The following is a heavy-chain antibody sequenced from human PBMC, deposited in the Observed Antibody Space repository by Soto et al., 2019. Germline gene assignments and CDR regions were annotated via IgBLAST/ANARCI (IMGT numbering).Heavy chain of an antibody. J-gene: IGHJ6*02. CDR1: GFTFSSYW. CDR3: ARASEYSSSYYYYYGIDV. Sequence: GGSLRLSCAASGFTFSSYWMSWVRQAPGKGLEWVANIKQDGSEKYYVDSVKGRFTISRDNAKDSLYLQMNSLRAEDTAVYYCARASEYSSSYYYYYGIDVSGPGTTVTVS. CDR2: IKQDGSEK. D-gene: IGHD6-6*01. V-gene: IGHV3-7*03.